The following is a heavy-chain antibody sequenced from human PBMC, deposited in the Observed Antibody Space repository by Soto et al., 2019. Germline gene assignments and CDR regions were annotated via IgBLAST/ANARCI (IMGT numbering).Heavy chain of an antibody. CDR3: AGGTDGKKGAY. Sequence: SETLSLTCTVSGGSVNSEHYYWNWIRQPPGKGLEWIGYFYYTGSTNYNPSLESRLTMSVDMSKNHFSPKLSSVTAADTAVYYWAGGTDGKKGAYGGQGTLVTFSS. V-gene: IGHV4-61*03. J-gene: IGHJ4*02. CDR1: GGSVNSEHYY. D-gene: IGHD2-15*01. CDR2: FYYTGST.